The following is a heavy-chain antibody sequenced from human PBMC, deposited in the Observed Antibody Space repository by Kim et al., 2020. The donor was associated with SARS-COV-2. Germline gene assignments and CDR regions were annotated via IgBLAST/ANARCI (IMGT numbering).Heavy chain of an antibody. D-gene: IGHD1-26*01. CDR3: ARGLSGGYYGSFDY. V-gene: IGHV3-30*04. CDR2: ISYDGSNK. CDR1: GFTFSSYA. J-gene: IGHJ4*02. Sequence: GGSLRLSCAASGFTFSSYAMHWVRQAPGKGLEWVAVISYDGSNKYYVDTVKGRFTISRDNSKNTLKLQMNSLRAEDTAVYYCARGLSGGYYGSFDYWGQGTLVTVSS.